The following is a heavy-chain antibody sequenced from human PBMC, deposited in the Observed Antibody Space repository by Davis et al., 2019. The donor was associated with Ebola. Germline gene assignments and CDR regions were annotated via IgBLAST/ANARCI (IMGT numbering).Heavy chain of an antibody. CDR3: ASLRRTITGMDDGFDI. CDR2: IYTGVSDT. J-gene: IGHJ3*02. Sequence: SLRLSCQHSGHSFATQWIGWVRQMPGHGLEWMGLIYTGVSDTRYSPSFQGQVTISADKSMKTAFLQWTSLKASDSGMYYCASLRRTITGMDDGFDIWGQGTMVTVSS. D-gene: IGHD2-8*02. CDR1: GHSFATQW. V-gene: IGHV5-51*01.